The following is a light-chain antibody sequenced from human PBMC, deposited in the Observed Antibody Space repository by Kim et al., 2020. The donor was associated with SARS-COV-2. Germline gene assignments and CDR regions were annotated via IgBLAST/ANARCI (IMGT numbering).Light chain of an antibody. Sequence: QSITNSSTGTSSDVGGYNYVSLYQQHPGKAPKLMIYDVSNRPSWVSNRFSGSKSGNTASLTISGLQAEYEADYYCSSYTSSSTLVVFGGGTQLTVL. CDR2: DVS. CDR1: SSDVGGYNY. CDR3: SSYTSSSTLVV. V-gene: IGLV2-14*03. J-gene: IGLJ2*01.